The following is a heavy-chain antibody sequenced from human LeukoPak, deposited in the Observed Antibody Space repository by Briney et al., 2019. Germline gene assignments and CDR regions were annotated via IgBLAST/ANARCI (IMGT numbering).Heavy chain of an antibody. D-gene: IGHD3-16*02. CDR1: GFIFSNYD. CDR3: ARYRSQTEFDY. J-gene: IGHJ4*02. Sequence: PGGSLRLSCAASGFIFSNYDMHWVRQAPGKGLEWVSYISSSGSTIYYADSVKGRFTISRDNSKNTLYLQMNSLRVEDTAVYYCARYRSQTEFDYWGQGTLVTVSS. CDR2: ISSSGSTI. V-gene: IGHV3-48*01.